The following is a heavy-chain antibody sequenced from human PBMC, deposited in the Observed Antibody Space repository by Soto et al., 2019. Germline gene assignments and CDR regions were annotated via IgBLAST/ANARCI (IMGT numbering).Heavy chain of an antibody. CDR2: IWYDGSNK. J-gene: IGHJ2*01. Sequence: QVQLVESGGGVVQPGRSLRLSCAASGFTFSSYGMHWVRQAPGKGLEWVAVIWYDGSNKYYADSVTGRFTISRDNSKNTLYLPMNSLRAEDTAVYYCANEKRDWYFDLWGRGTLVTVSS. CDR3: ANEKRDWYFDL. CDR1: GFTFSSYG. V-gene: IGHV3-33*06.